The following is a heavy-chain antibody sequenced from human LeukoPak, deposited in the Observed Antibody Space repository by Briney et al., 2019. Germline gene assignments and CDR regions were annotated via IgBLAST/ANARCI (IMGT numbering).Heavy chain of an antibody. J-gene: IGHJ6*02. CDR1: GFTFNSYG. CDR3: ARDRHCVKGICHSPPGMDV. Sequence: PGGSLRLSCAASGFTFNSYGMHWVRQAPGKGLEWVADIWFDGKNEHFADSVKGRFTISRDNSKNTVYLQINSLRVEDSAVYYCARDRHCVKGICHSPPGMDVWGQGTTVTVSS. V-gene: IGHV3-33*01. D-gene: IGHD6-13*01. CDR2: IWFDGKNE.